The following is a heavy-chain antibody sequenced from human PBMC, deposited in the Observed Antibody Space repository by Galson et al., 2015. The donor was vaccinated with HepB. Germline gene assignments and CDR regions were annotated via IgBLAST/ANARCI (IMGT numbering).Heavy chain of an antibody. CDR2: ISGSGGNT. CDR3: AKDLSLVRGNNDFWSGYFFG. Sequence: SLRLSCAASGFTFSSYAMSWVRQAQGKGLAWVSAISGSGGNTYYADSVKGRFTIARDNSKNTLYLQMNSLGAEDTAVYYCAKDLSLVRGNNDFWSGYFFGWGQGTLVTVSS. CDR1: GFTFSSYA. J-gene: IGHJ4*02. V-gene: IGHV3-23*01. D-gene: IGHD3-3*01.